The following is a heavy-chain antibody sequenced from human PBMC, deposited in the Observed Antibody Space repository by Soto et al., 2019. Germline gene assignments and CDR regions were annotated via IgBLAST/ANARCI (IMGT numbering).Heavy chain of an antibody. CDR2: IDPSDSYT. J-gene: IGHJ6*02. Sequence: GESLKISCKGSGYSFTSYWISWVRQMPGKGLEWMGRIDPSDSYTNYSPSFQGHVTISADKSISTAYLQWSSLKASDTAMYYCARSSYSSGWYEIYYYYGMDVWGQGTTVTVS. CDR3: ARSSYSSGWYEIYYYYGMDV. V-gene: IGHV5-10-1*01. D-gene: IGHD6-19*01. CDR1: GYSFTSYW.